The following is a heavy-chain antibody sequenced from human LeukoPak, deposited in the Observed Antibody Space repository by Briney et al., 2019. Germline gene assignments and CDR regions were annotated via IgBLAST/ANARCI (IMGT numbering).Heavy chain of an antibody. CDR1: GYSFTSYW. D-gene: IGHD6-6*01. V-gene: IGHV5-51*01. Sequence: GESLKISCKGSGYSFTSYWIGWVRQMPGKGLEWMGIIYPGDSETRYSPSSQGQVTISADKSISTAYLQWSSLKASDTAMYYCARTYSSSSGPIDCWGQGTLVTVSS. J-gene: IGHJ4*02. CDR3: ARTYSSSSGPIDC. CDR2: IYPGDSET.